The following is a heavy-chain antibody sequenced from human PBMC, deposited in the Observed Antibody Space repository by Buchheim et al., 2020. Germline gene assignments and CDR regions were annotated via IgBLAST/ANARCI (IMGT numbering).Heavy chain of an antibody. CDR2: IHKAGST. D-gene: IGHD2-15*01. Sequence: QVQLQESGPGLVKPSQTLSLTCTASGDSITSGYNYWNWIRQPAGKGPEWIGRIHKAGSTNYNPSLKSQATITVDTSKNQFSLDLSSVTAADTAVYYCVRSGMILFWFDPWGPGTL. CDR3: VRSGMILFWFDP. V-gene: IGHV4-61*02. CDR1: GDSITSGYNY. J-gene: IGHJ5*02.